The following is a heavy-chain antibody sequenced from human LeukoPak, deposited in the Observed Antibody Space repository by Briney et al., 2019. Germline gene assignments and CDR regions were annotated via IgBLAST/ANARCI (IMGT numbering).Heavy chain of an antibody. CDR3: AREGKKRNWFDP. V-gene: IGHV4-34*01. CDR2: INHSGST. J-gene: IGHJ5*02. Sequence: PSETLSLTCAVYGGSFSGYYWSWIRQPPGKGLEWIWEINHSGSTNYNPSLKSRVTISVDTSKNQFSLKLSSVTAADTAEYYCAREGKKRNWFDPWGQGTLVTVSS. D-gene: IGHD3-10*01. CDR1: GGSFSGYY.